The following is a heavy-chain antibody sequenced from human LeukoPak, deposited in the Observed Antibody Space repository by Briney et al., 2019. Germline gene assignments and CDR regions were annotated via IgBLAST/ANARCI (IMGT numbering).Heavy chain of an antibody. CDR1: GFTFSSYA. Sequence: GGSLRLSCAASGFTFSSYAMSWVRQAPGKWLEWVSAISGSGGSTYYADSVKGRFTISRDNSKNTLYLQMNSLRAEDTAVYYWAKWLWFGEVSWFDSWGQGTLVTVSS. V-gene: IGHV3-23*01. J-gene: IGHJ5*01. CDR2: ISGSGGST. CDR3: AKWLWFGEVSWFDS. D-gene: IGHD3-10*01.